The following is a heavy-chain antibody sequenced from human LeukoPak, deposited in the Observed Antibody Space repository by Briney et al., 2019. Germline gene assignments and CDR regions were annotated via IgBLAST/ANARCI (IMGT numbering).Heavy chain of an antibody. CDR1: GGSISSSNW. CDR3: ARDLVSGGDYVYYFDY. CDR2: IYHSGST. Sequence: SGTLSLTCAVSGGSISSSNWWSWVRQPPGKGLEWIGEIYHSGSTYYNPSLKSRVTISVDTSKNQFSLKLSSVTAADTAVYYCARDLVSGGDYVYYFDYWGQGTLVTVSS. V-gene: IGHV4-4*02. J-gene: IGHJ4*02. D-gene: IGHD4-17*01.